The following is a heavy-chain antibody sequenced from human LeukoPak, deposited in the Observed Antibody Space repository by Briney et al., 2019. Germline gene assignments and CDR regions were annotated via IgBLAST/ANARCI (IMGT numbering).Heavy chain of an antibody. CDR3: ARDRNTIFGVAYFDY. D-gene: IGHD3-3*01. J-gene: IGHJ4*02. Sequence: GGSLRLSCAASGFTFSSYSMNWVRQAPGKGLEWVSSISSSSSYIYYADSVKGRFTISRDNAKNSLYLQMNSLRAEDTAVYHCARDRNTIFGVAYFDYWGQGTLVTVSS. V-gene: IGHV3-21*01. CDR1: GFTFSSYS. CDR2: ISSSSSYI.